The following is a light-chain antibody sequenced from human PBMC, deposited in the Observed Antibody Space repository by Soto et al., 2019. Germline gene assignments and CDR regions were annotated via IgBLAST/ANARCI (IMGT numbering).Light chain of an antibody. J-gene: IGKJ2*01. Sequence: EIVMTQSPLSLPVTPGEPASISCRSSQSLLHSNAYNYLDWYLQKPGQSPHLLIYLGSNRASGVPDRCSGSGSGTDFTLKISRVEAEDVGVYYCMQALQTPYTFGQGTKLEIK. CDR2: LGS. V-gene: IGKV2-28*01. CDR3: MQALQTPYT. CDR1: QSLLHSNAYNY.